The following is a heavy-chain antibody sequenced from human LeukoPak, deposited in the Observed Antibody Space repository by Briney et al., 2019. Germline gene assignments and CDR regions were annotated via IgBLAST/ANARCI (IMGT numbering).Heavy chain of an antibody. CDR1: GGSISSYY. J-gene: IGHJ4*02. V-gene: IGHV4-59*12. Sequence: SETLSLTCTVSGGSISSYYWSRIRQPPGKGLEWIGYIYYSGSTNYNPSLKSRVTISVDTSKNQFSLRVSSATAADTAVYYCARASTRYFDLWGQGTLVTVSS. CDR2: IYYSGST. CDR3: ARASTRYFDL.